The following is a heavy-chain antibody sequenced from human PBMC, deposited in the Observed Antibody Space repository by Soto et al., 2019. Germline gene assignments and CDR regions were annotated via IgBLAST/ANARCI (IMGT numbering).Heavy chain of an antibody. CDR2: IHYSGST. V-gene: IGHV4-59*08. CDR3: ARSTYYYYYMDV. CDR1: GGSISSYY. Sequence: QVQLQESGPGLVKPSETLSLTCSVSGGSISSYYWSWIRQPPGKGLECIGYIHYSGSTNYNPSLTSRVTISVDTSKNQFSLKLSSVTAADTAVYYCARSTYYYYYMDVWGKGTTVTVSS. J-gene: IGHJ6*03.